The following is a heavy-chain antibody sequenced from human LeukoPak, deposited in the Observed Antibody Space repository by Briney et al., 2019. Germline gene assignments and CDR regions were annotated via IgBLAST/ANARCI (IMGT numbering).Heavy chain of an antibody. CDR2: IYYSAST. D-gene: IGHD3-10*01. CDR1: GGSISSSSYY. Sequence: SETLSLTCTVSGGSISSSSYYWGWIRQPPGKGLEWIGSIYYSASTYYNPSLKSRVTISVDTSKNQFSLKLSSVTAADTAVYYCARHNITMVRGVIPNWFDPWGQGTLVTVSS. J-gene: IGHJ5*02. V-gene: IGHV4-39*01. CDR3: ARHNITMVRGVIPNWFDP.